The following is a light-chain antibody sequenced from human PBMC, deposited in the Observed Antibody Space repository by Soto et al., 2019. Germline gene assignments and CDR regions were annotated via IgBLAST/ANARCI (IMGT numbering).Light chain of an antibody. Sequence: DSQMTQCPSSLSASVGDRVTISCRASQSISFYLNWYRQKPGKAPKLLIYTASNVQSGVPSRISGSGSGTDFTLTISSLQPEDFAVYYCQQYRSWPRTFGQGTKVDIK. J-gene: IGKJ1*01. CDR2: TAS. CDR1: QSISFY. CDR3: QQYRSWPRT. V-gene: IGKV1-39*01.